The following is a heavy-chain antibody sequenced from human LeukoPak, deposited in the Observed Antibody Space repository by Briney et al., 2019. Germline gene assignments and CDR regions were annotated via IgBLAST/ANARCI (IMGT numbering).Heavy chain of an antibody. V-gene: IGHV1-69*04. D-gene: IGHD3-22*01. Sequence: SVKVSCKASGGTFSSYAISWVRQAPGQGLEWMGRIIPILGIANYAQKFQGRVTITADKSTSTAYMELSSLRSEDTAVYHCASHDYYDSSGYYLDAFDIWGQGTMVTVSS. CDR1: GGTFSSYA. CDR2: IIPILGIA. J-gene: IGHJ3*02. CDR3: ASHDYYDSSGYYLDAFDI.